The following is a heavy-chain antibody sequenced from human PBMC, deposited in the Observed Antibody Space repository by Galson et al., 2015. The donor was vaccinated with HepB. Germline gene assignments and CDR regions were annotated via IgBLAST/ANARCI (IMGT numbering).Heavy chain of an antibody. D-gene: IGHD2-2*01. CDR3: ARDGRHCSSTSCYRYYYYMDV. CDR1: GFTFSSYG. V-gene: IGHV3-33*01. CDR2: IWYDGSNK. Sequence: SLRLSCAASGFTFSSYGMHWVRQAPGKGLEWVAVIWYDGSNKYYADSVKGRFTISRDNSKNTLYLQMNSLRAEDTAVYYCARDGRHCSSTSCYRYYYYMDVWGKGTTVTVSS. J-gene: IGHJ6*03.